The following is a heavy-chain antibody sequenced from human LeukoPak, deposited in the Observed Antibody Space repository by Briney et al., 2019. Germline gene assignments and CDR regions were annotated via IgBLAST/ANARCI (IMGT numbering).Heavy chain of an antibody. V-gene: IGHV4-59*01. CDR2: IYYSGST. CDR1: GGSISSYY. D-gene: IGHD3-22*01. CDR3: ARVHSNGSFDI. Sequence: SETLSLTCTVSGGSISSYYWSRIRQPPGKGLEWIGYIYYSGSTNYNPSLKSRVTISVDTSKNQFSLKLSSVTAADTAVYYCARVHSNGSFDIWGQGTMVTVSS. J-gene: IGHJ3*02.